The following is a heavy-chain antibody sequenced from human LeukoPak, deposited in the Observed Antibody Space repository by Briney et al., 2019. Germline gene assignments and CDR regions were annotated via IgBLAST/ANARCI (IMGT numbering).Heavy chain of an antibody. Sequence: GRSLRLSCAASGFTFDDYAMHWVRQAPGKGLEWVSGISWNSGSIGYVDSVKGRFTISRDNSKNTLYLQMNSLRAEDTAVYYCAKDGPTYYYGSGRSPFDPWGQGTLVTVSS. V-gene: IGHV3-9*01. D-gene: IGHD3-10*01. CDR3: AKDGPTYYYGSGRSPFDP. CDR2: ISWNSGSI. CDR1: GFTFDDYA. J-gene: IGHJ5*02.